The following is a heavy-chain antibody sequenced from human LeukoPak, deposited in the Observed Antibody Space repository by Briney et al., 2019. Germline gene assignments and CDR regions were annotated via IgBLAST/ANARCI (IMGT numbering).Heavy chain of an antibody. Sequence: GGSLRLSCAAPGFTFSSYGMHWVRQAPGKGLEWVAVISYDGSNKYYADSVKGRFTTSRDNSKNTLYLQMNSLRAEDTAVYYCAKDSFSGYSYGEGFDYWGQGTLVTVSS. CDR2: ISYDGSNK. J-gene: IGHJ4*02. V-gene: IGHV3-30*18. CDR1: GFTFSSYG. CDR3: AKDSFSGYSYGEGFDY. D-gene: IGHD5-18*01.